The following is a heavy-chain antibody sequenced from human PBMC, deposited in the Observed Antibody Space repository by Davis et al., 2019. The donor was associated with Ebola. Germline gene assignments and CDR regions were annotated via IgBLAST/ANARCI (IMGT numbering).Heavy chain of an antibody. CDR2: LTPLFATP. CDR3: ATAENSFGVVLRHYFES. CDR1: GDTFSTNS. D-gene: IGHD3-3*01. Sequence: SVEVSCKASGDTFSTNSVIWVRQAPGQGLEWMGELTPLFATPSYSQKFQGRVTITADESTATAYMELSGLGSEDSAIYYCATAENSFGVVLRHYFESWGQGTLVTVSA. J-gene: IGHJ4*02. V-gene: IGHV1-69*13.